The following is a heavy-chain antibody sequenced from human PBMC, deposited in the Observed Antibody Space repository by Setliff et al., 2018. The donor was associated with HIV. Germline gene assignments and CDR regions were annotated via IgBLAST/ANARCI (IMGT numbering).Heavy chain of an antibody. D-gene: IGHD2-2*01. CDR3: ARRRSMPNNAFDI. J-gene: IGHJ3*02. V-gene: IGHV4-38-2*01. CDR1: GYSIRSGYY. Sequence: SETLSLTCAVSGYSIRSGYYWGWIRQPPGKGLEWIGNIYHSGNTFHNPSLKSRVTISVHTSKNQFPLKLSSVTAADTAVYYCARRRSMPNNAFDIWGQGTMVTVSS. CDR2: IYHSGNT.